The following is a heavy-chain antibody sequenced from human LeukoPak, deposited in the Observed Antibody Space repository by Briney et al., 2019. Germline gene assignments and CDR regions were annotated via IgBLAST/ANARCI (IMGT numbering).Heavy chain of an antibody. CDR2: IYYSGST. J-gene: IGHJ4*02. D-gene: IGHD3-22*01. V-gene: IGHV4-59*01. CDR3: ARVFDDSSGRDY. Sequence: KPSETLSLTCTVSGGSISSYYWSWIRQPPGKGLEWIGYIYYSGSTNYNPSLKSRVTISVDTSKNQFSLKLSSVTAADTAVYYCARVFDDSSGRDYWGQGTLVSVSS. CDR1: GGSISSYY.